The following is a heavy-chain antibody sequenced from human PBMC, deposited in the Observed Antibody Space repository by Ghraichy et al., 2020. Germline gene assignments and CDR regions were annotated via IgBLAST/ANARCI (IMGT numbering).Heavy chain of an antibody. J-gene: IGHJ3*02. CDR1: GFTFSSYA. Sequence: GGSLRLSCAASGFTFSSYAMHWVRQAPGKGLEWVAVISYDGSNKYYADSVKGRFTISRDNSKNTLYLQMNSLRAEDTAVYYCARDSRLLWFGELYHDAFDIWGQGTMVTVSS. CDR2: ISYDGSNK. D-gene: IGHD3-10*01. CDR3: ARDSRLLWFGELYHDAFDI. V-gene: IGHV3-30-3*01.